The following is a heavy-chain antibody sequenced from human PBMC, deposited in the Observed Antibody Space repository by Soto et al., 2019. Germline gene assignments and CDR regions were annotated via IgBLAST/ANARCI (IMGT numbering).Heavy chain of an antibody. Sequence: QVQLQESDPGLVKPSQTLSLTCTVSGGSISTGGYYWNWIRQHPGKGLEWIGYFYYSGSTYYNPPLKRRFTYSVTPSKNQFSLKLSSVTAADTAVYYCARSVFPWGQGTLVTVSS. J-gene: IGHJ5*02. CDR3: ARSVFP. CDR1: GGSISTGGYY. CDR2: FYYSGST. V-gene: IGHV4-31*03.